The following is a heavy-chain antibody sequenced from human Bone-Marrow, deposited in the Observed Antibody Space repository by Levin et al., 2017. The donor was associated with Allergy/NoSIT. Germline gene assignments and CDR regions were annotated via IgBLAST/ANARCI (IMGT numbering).Heavy chain of an antibody. CDR1: GFTFSSYS. CDR3: ARDNLSGLYGDQARDAFDI. V-gene: IGHV3-21*01. Sequence: GGSLRLSCAASGFTFSSYSMNWVRQAPGKGLEWVSSISSSSSYIYYADSVKGRFTISRDNAKNSLYLQMNSLRAEDTAVYYCARDNLSGLYGDQARDAFDIWGQGTMVTVSS. D-gene: IGHD4-17*01. J-gene: IGHJ3*02. CDR2: ISSSSSYI.